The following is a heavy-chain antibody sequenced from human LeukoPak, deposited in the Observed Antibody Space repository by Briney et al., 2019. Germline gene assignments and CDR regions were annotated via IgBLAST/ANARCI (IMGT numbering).Heavy chain of an antibody. CDR3: ARDSSGYAEFDS. V-gene: IGHV3-23*01. J-gene: IGHJ4*02. D-gene: IGHD3-22*01. Sequence: GGSLRLSCAASGFTFSSYAMTWVRQAPGKGLEWVSAISGRGGGTYYADSVKGPFTISRDNSKSTVYLQMNSLRAEDTAIYYCARDSSGYAEFDSWGQGALVTVSS. CDR1: GFTFSSYA. CDR2: ISGRGGGT.